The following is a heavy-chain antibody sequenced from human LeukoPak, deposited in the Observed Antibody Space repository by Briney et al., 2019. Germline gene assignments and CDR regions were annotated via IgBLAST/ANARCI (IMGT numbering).Heavy chain of an antibody. CDR3: ARDDFEYSVHYGMDV. CDR1: GGSISSFC. Sequence: ASETLSLTCTVSGGSISSFCWIGIRQPPGMGLEWIGYSHGNGDPNYNPSLKSRVTISVDTSKNQCSLKLRSVIAADTAVYYCARDDFEYSVHYGMDVWGQGTAVTVSS. V-gene: IGHV4-59*12. CDR2: SHGNGDP. D-gene: IGHD3-9*01. J-gene: IGHJ6*02.